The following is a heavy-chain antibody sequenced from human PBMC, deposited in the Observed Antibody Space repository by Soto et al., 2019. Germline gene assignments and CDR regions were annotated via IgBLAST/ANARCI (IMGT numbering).Heavy chain of an antibody. CDR3: ARDKSPYSSGWHNRHFDC. CDR1: GFTFSTYA. Sequence: QVQLVESGGGVVQPGRSLRLSCAASGFTFSTYAMHWVRQAPGKGLEWVAVISYDGSNKYYADSVKGRFTISRDNSKNTXXLQMNSLSAKDTAVYYCARDKSPYSSGWHNRHFDCWGQGTLVTVSS. D-gene: IGHD6-19*01. CDR2: ISYDGSNK. V-gene: IGHV3-30-3*01. J-gene: IGHJ4*02.